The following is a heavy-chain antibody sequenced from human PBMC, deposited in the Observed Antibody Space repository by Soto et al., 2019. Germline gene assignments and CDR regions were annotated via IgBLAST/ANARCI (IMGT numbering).Heavy chain of an antibody. Sequence: GGSLRLSCAASGFTFDDYAMHWVRQAPGKGLEWVSGISWNSGSIGYADSVKGRFTISRDNAKNSLYLHMNSLRAEDTALYYCAKDTSSSSFHFYYMDVWGKGTTVTVSS. CDR2: ISWNSGSI. V-gene: IGHV3-9*01. J-gene: IGHJ6*03. D-gene: IGHD2-2*01. CDR3: AKDTSSSSFHFYYMDV. CDR1: GFTFDDYA.